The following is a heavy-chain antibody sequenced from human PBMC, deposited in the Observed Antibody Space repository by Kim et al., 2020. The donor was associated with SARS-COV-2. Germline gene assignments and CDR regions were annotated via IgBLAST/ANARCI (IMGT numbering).Heavy chain of an antibody. CDR3: AKGGRDIVVVVAATIDY. V-gene: IGHV3-23*01. J-gene: IGHJ4*02. D-gene: IGHD2-15*01. CDR1: GFTFSSCA. Sequence: GGSLRLSCAASGFTFSSCAMNWVRQAPGKGLEWVSTISGSGGRTYYADSVKGRFTISRDNSENTLYLQMNSLRAEDTAVYYCAKGGRDIVVVVAATIDYWGQGTLVTVSS. CDR2: ISGSGGRT.